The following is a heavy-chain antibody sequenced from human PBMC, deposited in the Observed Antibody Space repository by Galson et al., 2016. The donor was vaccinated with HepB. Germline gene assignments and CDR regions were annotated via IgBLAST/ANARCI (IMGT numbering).Heavy chain of an antibody. Sequence: SETLSLTCTVSGGSISSYSWSWIRQPPGKGLEWIGYIYYSGSTNYNPSLKSRVTISVDMSENQFSLKLSSVTAADTAVYYFATYSSFPRDYGMDGWGQGTTVTVSS. J-gene: IGHJ6*02. V-gene: IGHV4-59*01. CDR3: ATYSSFPRDYGMDG. D-gene: IGHD6-6*01. CDR2: IYYSGST. CDR1: GGSISSYS.